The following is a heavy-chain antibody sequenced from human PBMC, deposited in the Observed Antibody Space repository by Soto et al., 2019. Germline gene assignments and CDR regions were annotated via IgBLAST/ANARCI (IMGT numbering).Heavy chain of an antibody. J-gene: IGHJ6*02. Sequence: PGGSLRLPCAASGFTFSSYAMHWVRQAPGKGLEWVAVISSDGSNKYYADSVKGRFTISRDTSKNTLYLQMNSLRAEDTAVYYCARDGGGGGCGGDCYSVTPYYYYYGMDVWGRGTTVTVSS. CDR1: GFTFSSYA. V-gene: IGHV3-30-3*01. CDR3: ARDGGGGGCGGDCYSVTPYYYYYGMDV. CDR2: ISSDGSNK. D-gene: IGHD2-21*02.